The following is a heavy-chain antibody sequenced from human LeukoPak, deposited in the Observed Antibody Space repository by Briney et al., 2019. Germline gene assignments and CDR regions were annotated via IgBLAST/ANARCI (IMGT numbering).Heavy chain of an antibody. Sequence: SETLSLTRAVYGGSFSGYYWSWIRPPPGKGLAWIGEINHSGSTNYNPSLKSRVPISVDTSKNQCSLKLSSVTAADTAVYYCARVDISIAVAVDYWGQGTLVTVSS. V-gene: IGHV4-34*01. D-gene: IGHD6-19*01. CDR1: GGSFSGYY. CDR2: INHSGST. CDR3: ARVDISIAVAVDY. J-gene: IGHJ4*02.